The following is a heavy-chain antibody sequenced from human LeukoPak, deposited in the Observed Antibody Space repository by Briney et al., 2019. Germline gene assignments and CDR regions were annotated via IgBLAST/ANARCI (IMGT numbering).Heavy chain of an antibody. Sequence: SETLSLTCTVSGGSISSTDYYWGWIRQPPGKGLEWIGRIYTSGTTNYNPSLKSRVTMSVDTSQNQFSLKLSSVTAADTAVYYCARDGGRRSWYFDLWGRGNLVSVSS. V-gene: IGHV4-39*07. D-gene: IGHD1-26*01. CDR3: ARDGGRRSWYFDL. CDR1: GGSISSTDYY. CDR2: IYTSGTT. J-gene: IGHJ2*01.